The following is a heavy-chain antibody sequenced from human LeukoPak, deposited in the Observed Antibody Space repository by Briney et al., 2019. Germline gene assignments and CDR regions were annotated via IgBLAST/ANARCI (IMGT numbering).Heavy chain of an antibody. CDR1: GGSISTYY. J-gene: IGHJ5*02. Sequence: SETLSLTCTVSGGSISTYYWSWIRQPPGKGLEWIGYVYHSGNTYFNPSLNSRVTISVDTSKNQFSLKLSSVTAADTAVYYCARGGWGSDWFDPWGQGTLVTVSS. D-gene: IGHD3-16*01. CDR3: ARGGWGSDWFDP. CDR2: VYHSGNT. V-gene: IGHV4-59*12.